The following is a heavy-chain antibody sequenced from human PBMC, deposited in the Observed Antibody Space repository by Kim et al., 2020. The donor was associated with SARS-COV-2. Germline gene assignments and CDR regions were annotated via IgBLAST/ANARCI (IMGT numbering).Heavy chain of an antibody. V-gene: IGHV3-21*01. J-gene: IGHJ4*01. CDR1: GFAFRTYT. Sequence: GGYLRLSCVATGFAFRTYTMNWVRQVPGKGLEWVSSISESSGYIYYPDSVKGRFFVSRDNAKNSLYLQMNSLRAEDSGIYYCTRDVIVSQQAALMVGDWWGQGTLVTVSS. CDR2: ISESSGYI. CDR3: TRDVIVSQQAALMVGDW. D-gene: IGHD1-26*01.